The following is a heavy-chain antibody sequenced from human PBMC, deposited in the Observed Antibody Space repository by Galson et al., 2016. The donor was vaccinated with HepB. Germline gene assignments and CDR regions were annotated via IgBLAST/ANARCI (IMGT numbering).Heavy chain of an antibody. Sequence: SVKVSCKASGYTFTKYGISWVRQAPGQGLEWLGWISSFNGNTNYAHNFRGRVTMTSDASTNTAYMEQRSLRSDDSAVYYCARRDYTSGYYSFYYMDVWGGGTTVTVSS. CDR3: ARRDYTSGYYSFYYMDV. CDR2: ISSFNGNT. CDR1: GYTFTKYG. V-gene: IGHV1-18*04. J-gene: IGHJ6*03. D-gene: IGHD6-19*01.